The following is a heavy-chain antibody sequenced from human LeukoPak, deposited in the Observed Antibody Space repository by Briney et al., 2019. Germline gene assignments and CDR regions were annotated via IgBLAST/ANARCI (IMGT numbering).Heavy chain of an antibody. J-gene: IGHJ6*03. V-gene: IGHV4-34*01. Sequence: SETLSLTCAVYGGSFSGYYWSWIRQPPGKGLEWIGEINHSGSTNYNPSLKSRVTISVDTSKNQLSLKLSSVTAADTAVYYCARRLGFGEIPYYYYYYMDVWGKGTTVTISS. CDR3: ARRLGFGEIPYYYYYYMDV. D-gene: IGHD3-10*01. CDR1: GGSFSGYY. CDR2: INHSGST.